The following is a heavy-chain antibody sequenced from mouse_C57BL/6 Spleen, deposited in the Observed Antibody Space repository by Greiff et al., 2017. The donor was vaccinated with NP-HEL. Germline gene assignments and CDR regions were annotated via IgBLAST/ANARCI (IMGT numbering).Heavy chain of an antibody. V-gene: IGHV1-82*01. CDR1: GYAFSSSW. Sequence: VKLMESGPELVKPGASVKISCKASGYAFSSSWMNWVKQRPGKGLEWIGRIYPGDGDTNYNGKFKGKATLTADKSSSTAYMQLSSLTSEDSAVYFCAKNDRGGDTSWGQGTLVTVSA. J-gene: IGHJ3*01. CDR2: IYPGDGDT. D-gene: IGHD3-2*01. CDR3: AKNDRGGDTS.